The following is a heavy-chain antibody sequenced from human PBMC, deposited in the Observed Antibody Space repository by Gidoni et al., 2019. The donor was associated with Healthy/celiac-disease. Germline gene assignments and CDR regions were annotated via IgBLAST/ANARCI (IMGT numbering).Heavy chain of an antibody. J-gene: IGHJ4*02. CDR3: ARDERGIAVASDY. Sequence: EVQLVESGGGLVKPGGSVRLSCAASGFTVSSYSMNWVRQAPGKGLEWVSSISSSSSYIYYADSVKGRFTISRDNAKNSLYLQMNSLRAEDTSVYYCARDERGIAVASDYWGQGTLVPVSS. V-gene: IGHV3-21*01. CDR2: ISSSSSYI. D-gene: IGHD6-19*01. CDR1: GFTVSSYS.